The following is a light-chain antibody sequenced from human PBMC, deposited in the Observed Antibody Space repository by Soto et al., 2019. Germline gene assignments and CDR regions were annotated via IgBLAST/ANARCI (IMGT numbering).Light chain of an antibody. Sequence: QSALTQPASVSGSPGQSITISCTGTSSDVGGYNYVSWYQQHPGKAHKLMIYDFSNLPSVVSNRFSGSKSGNTASLTISGLQAEDEADFYCSLYTSSTNVVFGGGNQLTVL. J-gene: IGLJ2*01. CDR3: SLYTSSTNVV. CDR2: DFS. V-gene: IGLV2-14*01. CDR1: SSDVGGYNY.